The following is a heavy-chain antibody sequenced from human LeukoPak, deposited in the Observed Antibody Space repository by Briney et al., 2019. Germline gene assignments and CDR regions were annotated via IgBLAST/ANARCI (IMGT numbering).Heavy chain of an antibody. CDR3: ASLVGYYFISSVDY. Sequence: SETLSLTCSVSAYSISSGFYWGWIRQPPGKGLEWIGNIYHSGSTYYSPSLMSRVAISVDTSKNQFSLKLSSVTAADTAVYYCASLVGYYFISSVDYWGQGTLVTVSS. CDR1: AYSISSGFY. D-gene: IGHD3-22*01. V-gene: IGHV4-38-2*02. CDR2: IYHSGST. J-gene: IGHJ4*02.